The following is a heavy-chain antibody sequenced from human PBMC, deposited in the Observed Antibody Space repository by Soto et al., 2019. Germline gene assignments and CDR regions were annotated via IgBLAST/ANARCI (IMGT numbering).Heavy chain of an antibody. Sequence: QVQLVQSGAEVKKPGASVKVSCKASGYTFTSYDINWVRQATGQGLEWMGWMNPNSGNTGYAQKLQGRVTMTRNTSISTAYMELSSLRSEDTAVYYCARIGYCSGGSCYSLTSDYWGQGTRVTVSS. CDR1: GYTFTSYD. CDR2: MNPNSGNT. CDR3: ARIGYCSGGSCYSLTSDY. D-gene: IGHD2-15*01. J-gene: IGHJ4*02. V-gene: IGHV1-8*01.